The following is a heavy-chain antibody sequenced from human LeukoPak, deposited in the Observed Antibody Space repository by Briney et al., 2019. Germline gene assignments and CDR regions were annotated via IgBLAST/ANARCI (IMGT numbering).Heavy chain of an antibody. CDR3: AKPGSARYPATFDD. D-gene: IGHD6-19*01. CDR1: GFTFSNHA. CDR2: ISGSGGNT. Sequence: PGGSLRLSCADSGFTFSNHAMSWVRQAPGKGLEWGSEISGSGGNTYYADSVKGRFTISRDNSKNTLYLQMDSLRAEDTAVYYCAKPGSARYPATFDDWGQGTLVTVSS. V-gene: IGHV3-23*01. J-gene: IGHJ4*02.